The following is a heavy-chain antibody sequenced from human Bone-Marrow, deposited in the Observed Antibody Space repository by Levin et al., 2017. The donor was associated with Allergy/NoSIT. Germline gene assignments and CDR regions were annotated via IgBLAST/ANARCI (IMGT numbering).Heavy chain of an antibody. CDR3: AREFLDSTPRSDAFEI. CDR1: GFIFSRYA. D-gene: IGHD3/OR15-3a*01. CDR2: IWYDGSND. Sequence: TGGSLRLSCEVSGFIFSRYAMHWVRQAPGKGLEWVASIWYDGSNDNYADSVKGRATISRDNSKSTLYLQMISLRVEDTAVYYCAREFLDSTPRSDAFEIWGQGTMVTVSS. V-gene: IGHV3-33*01. J-gene: IGHJ3*02.